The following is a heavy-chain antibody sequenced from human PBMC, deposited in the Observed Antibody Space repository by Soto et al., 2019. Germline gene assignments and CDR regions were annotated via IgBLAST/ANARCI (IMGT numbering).Heavy chain of an antibody. D-gene: IGHD3-22*01. CDR3: TRLRDRSGTASIYNGMDV. J-gene: IGHJ6*02. CDR2: IYYSGST. Sequence: SETLSLTCMGSGLSLTRHYWTWIRQPPAKGLEWIGYIYYSGSTNYSPSLKSRLTMSIDTPSNQFSLNLSSVTAADTAIYYCTRLRDRSGTASIYNGMDVWGPGTMVTVSS. V-gene: IGHV4-59*11. CDR1: GLSLTRHY.